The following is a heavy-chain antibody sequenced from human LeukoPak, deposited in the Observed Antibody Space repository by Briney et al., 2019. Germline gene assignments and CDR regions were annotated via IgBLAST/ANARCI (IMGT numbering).Heavy chain of an antibody. CDR2: INPNSGGT. V-gene: IGHV1-2*02. J-gene: IGHJ6*03. Sequence: ASVKVSFKASGYTFTGYYMHWVRQAPGQGLEWMGWINPNSGGTNYAQKFQGRVTMTRDTSISTAYMELSRLRSDDTAVYYCARDEGGFGYYYYYMDVWGKGTTVTVSS. D-gene: IGHD3-10*01. CDR1: GYTFTGYY. CDR3: ARDEGGFGYYYYYMDV.